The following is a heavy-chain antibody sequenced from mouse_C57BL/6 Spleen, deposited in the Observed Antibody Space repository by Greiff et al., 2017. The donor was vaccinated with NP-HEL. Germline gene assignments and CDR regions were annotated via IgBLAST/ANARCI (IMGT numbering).Heavy chain of an antibody. CDR3: TPYEAWFAY. Sequence: QVQLQQSGPELVKPGASVKISCKASGYAFSSSWMNWVKQRPGKGLEWIGRIYPGDGDTNYNGKFKGKATLTADKSSSTAYMQLSSLTSEDSAVYFCTPYEAWFAYWGQGTLVTVSA. V-gene: IGHV1-82*01. D-gene: IGHD2-14*01. CDR1: GYAFSSSW. CDR2: IYPGDGDT. J-gene: IGHJ3*01.